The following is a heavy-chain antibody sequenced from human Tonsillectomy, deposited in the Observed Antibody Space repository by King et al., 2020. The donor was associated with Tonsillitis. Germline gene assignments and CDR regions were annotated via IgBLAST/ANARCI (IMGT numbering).Heavy chain of an antibody. J-gene: IGHJ4*02. V-gene: IGHV5-51*01. CDR1: GYSFSNYW. D-gene: IGHD6-19*01. CDR2: IYPGDSDT. Sequence: VQLVESGAEVKHPGESLKISCKGSGYSFSNYWIGWVRQMPGKGLEWMGIIYPGDSDTSYSPSFQGQVTISADKSISTAFLQWSSLKASDTAMYYCAGVDSSEDYWGQGTLVTVSS. CDR3: AGVDSSEDY.